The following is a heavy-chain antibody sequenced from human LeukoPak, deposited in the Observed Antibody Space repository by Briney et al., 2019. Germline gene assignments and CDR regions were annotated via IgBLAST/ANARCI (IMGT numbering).Heavy chain of an antibody. D-gene: IGHD3-10*01. CDR1: GYSFTNYW. J-gene: IGHJ6*03. CDR3: ARSVGAMVRGSRDYYYMDV. V-gene: IGHV5-51*01. Sequence: GESLKISCKGSGYSFTNYWIAWVRQMPGKGLEWMGIIYPGDSDTRYSPSFQGQVTISADKSISTAYLQWSSLKASDTAMYYCARSVGAMVRGSRDYYYMDVWGKGTTVTISS. CDR2: IYPGDSDT.